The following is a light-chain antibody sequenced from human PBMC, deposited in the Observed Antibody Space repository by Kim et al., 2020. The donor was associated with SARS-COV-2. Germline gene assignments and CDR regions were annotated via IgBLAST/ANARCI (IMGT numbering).Light chain of an antibody. J-gene: IGLJ2*01. CDR1: SGDVGGYNY. Sequence: QSITLSCTGYSGDVGGYNYFSWYQQHQGKAPQLMIYDVNNRPSGVSNRFSGSKSGKTASLTISGLQAEDEGDYYCSSYTTSNTLVFGGGTQLTVL. CDR3: SSYTTSNTLV. V-gene: IGLV2-14*03. CDR2: DVN.